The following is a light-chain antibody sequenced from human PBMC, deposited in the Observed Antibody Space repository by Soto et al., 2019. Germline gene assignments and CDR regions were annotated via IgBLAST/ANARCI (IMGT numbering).Light chain of an antibody. CDR2: GAS. CDR1: QSFRSSY. J-gene: IGKJ3*01. Sequence: EIVLTQSPGTLSLSPGERATLSCRASQSFRSSYLTWYHQKPGQAPRLLIFGASSRATGTPDRISGSGSGTDSTLTINRLEPEDFGVYYCQQYGDSVFTFGPGTTVEIK. CDR3: QQYGDSVFT. V-gene: IGKV3-20*01.